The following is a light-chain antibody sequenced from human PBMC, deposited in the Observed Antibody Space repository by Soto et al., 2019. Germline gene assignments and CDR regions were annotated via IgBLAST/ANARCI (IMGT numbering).Light chain of an antibody. CDR3: QQYGSSPRT. J-gene: IGKJ1*01. V-gene: IGKV3-20*01. Sequence: ESVLKQSPGTLSLSPGKRAALSCKASQSIGSVSLAWYQQKPGQGPWLLIYGASSRATRIPDRLSGGGSGTDFTLTISRLEPEDFAVYDCQQYGSSPRTFGQGTKVEI. CDR1: QSIGSVS. CDR2: GAS.